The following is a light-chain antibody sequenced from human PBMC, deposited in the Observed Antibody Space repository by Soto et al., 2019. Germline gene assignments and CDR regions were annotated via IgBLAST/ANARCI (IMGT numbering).Light chain of an antibody. Sequence: IVMTQTPATLSVSPGEIATLSCIASQTVGTNLAWYQQKPGQAPRLLISGASARATGLPARFSGSGSGTEFTLTISSLLSEDFAVYYCQQYNNWPPWTFGQGTKVDIK. V-gene: IGKV3-15*01. CDR3: QQYNNWPPWT. J-gene: IGKJ1*01. CDR2: GAS. CDR1: QTVGTN.